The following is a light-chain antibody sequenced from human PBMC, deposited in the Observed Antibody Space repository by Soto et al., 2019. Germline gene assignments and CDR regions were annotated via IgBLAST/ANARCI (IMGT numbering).Light chain of an antibody. CDR1: QSVRSN. V-gene: IGKV3-11*01. CDR2: DVS. J-gene: IGKJ2*01. Sequence: EIFLTQSPATLSLSPGERATLSCRASQSVRSNLAWYQQKPGQSPRLVIYDVSNRATGIPARFSGSGSGTDFTLTISSLEPEDFAVYYCQQGSNWPPVYTFGQGTKLEIK. CDR3: QQGSNWPPVYT.